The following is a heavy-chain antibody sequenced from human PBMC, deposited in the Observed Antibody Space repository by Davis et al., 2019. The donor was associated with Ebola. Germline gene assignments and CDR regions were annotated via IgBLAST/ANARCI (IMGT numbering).Heavy chain of an antibody. CDR1: GGSISSYY. Sequence: PSETLSLTCTVSGGSISSYYWSWIRQPPGKGLEWIGYIYFSGSTNYNPSLKSRVTISVDTSKNQFSLKLSSVTAADTAVYYCARRTRVTMVRGVIWYFDYWGQGTLVTVSS. CDR2: IYFSGST. CDR3: ARRTRVTMVRGVIWYFDY. J-gene: IGHJ4*02. D-gene: IGHD3-10*01. V-gene: IGHV4-59*12.